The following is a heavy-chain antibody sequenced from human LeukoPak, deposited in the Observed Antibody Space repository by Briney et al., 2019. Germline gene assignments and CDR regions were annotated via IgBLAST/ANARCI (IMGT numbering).Heavy chain of an antibody. J-gene: IGHJ4*02. V-gene: IGHV3-23*01. D-gene: IGHD4-17*01. CDR2: IRGSGDTT. CDR1: GFTFSSYA. Sequence: GGSLRLSCAASGFTFSSYAMNWVRQAPGKGLEWVSGIRGSGDTTYYADSVKGRRFTISRDNSKNTLYLQMNSVRAEDTAIYYCAKDDDDGDHVVVDHWGQGTLVTVSS. CDR3: AKDDDDGDHVVVDH.